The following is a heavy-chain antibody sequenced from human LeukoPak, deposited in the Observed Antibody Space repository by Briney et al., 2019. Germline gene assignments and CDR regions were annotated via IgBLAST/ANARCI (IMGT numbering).Heavy chain of an antibody. D-gene: IGHD3-22*01. CDR1: GFTFSNAW. J-gene: IGHJ4*02. V-gene: IGHV3-15*01. CDR3: ALYYYDSSGFDY. CDR2: IKSKTDGGTT. Sequence: GGSLRLSCAASGFTFSNAWMSWVRQAPGKGLEWVGRIKSKTDGGTTDYAAPVKGRFTISRDDSKNTLYLQMNSLRAEDTAVYYCALYYYDSSGFDYWGQGTLVTVSS.